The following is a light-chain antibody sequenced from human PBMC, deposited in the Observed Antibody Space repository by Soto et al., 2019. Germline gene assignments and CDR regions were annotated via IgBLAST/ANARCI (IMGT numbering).Light chain of an antibody. Sequence: DIVMTQSPDSLAVSLGDRATIISKSSQGVLYSSNNKNYLAWYQQKPGQPPKLLIDWASTRESGVPDRFSGSGSGTDFTLTISSLQAEDVAVYFCQQFYSVPYTFGQGTKVDIK. CDR3: QQFYSVPYT. J-gene: IGKJ2*01. CDR1: QGVLYSSNNKNY. CDR2: WAS. V-gene: IGKV4-1*01.